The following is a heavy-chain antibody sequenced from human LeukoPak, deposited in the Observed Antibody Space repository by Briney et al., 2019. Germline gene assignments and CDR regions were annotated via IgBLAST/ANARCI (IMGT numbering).Heavy chain of an antibody. CDR1: GFTFSDYY. CDR3: ARESRVFTIFGVASQFDY. CDR2: ISSSGTTI. Sequence: GGSLRLSCAASGFTFSDYYMTWIRQAPGKGLEWVSYISSSGTTIYYADSLKGRFTISRDDAKNSLYLQMNSLRAEDTAVYYCARESRVFTIFGVASQFDYWGQGTLVTVSS. D-gene: IGHD3-3*01. V-gene: IGHV3-11*01. J-gene: IGHJ4*02.